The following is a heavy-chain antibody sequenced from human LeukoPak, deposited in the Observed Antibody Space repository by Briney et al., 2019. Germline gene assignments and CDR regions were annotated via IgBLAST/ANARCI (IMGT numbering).Heavy chain of an antibody. CDR2: INRSGST. CDR1: GGSFSGYY. V-gene: IGHV4-34*01. J-gene: IGHJ4*02. Sequence: SETLSLTCAVYGGSFSGYYWSWIRQPPGKGLEWIEEINRSGSTNYNPSLKSRVTISVDTSKNQFSLKLRSVTAADTAAYYCVVLFRRGSGSYYIDYWGQGTLVTVSS. D-gene: IGHD3-10*01. CDR3: VVLFRRGSGSYYIDY.